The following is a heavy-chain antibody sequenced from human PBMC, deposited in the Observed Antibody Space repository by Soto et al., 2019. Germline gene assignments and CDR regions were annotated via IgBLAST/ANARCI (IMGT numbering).Heavy chain of an antibody. CDR2: IIPIFGTA. CDR1: GGTFSRYA. J-gene: IGHJ4*01. D-gene: IGHD3-22*01. V-gene: IGHV1-69*13. Sequence: GASVKVSCKASGGTFSRYAISWVRQAPGQGLERMGGIIPIFGTANYAQKFQGRVTITADESTSTAYMELSSLRSEDTAVYYCASSPYYYDSSGYYYTFDYWGQGTLVTVSS. CDR3: ASSPYYYDSSGYYYTFDY.